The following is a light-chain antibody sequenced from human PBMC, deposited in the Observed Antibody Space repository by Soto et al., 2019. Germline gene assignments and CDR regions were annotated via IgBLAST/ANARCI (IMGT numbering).Light chain of an antibody. V-gene: IGKV1-5*03. Sequence: DIQMTQSPSSLSAPVPDRVTITCRPSRGIGNALSWYQQKPGTVPKLMIYKASTLKSGVPSRFSGSGSGTEFTLTISSLQPDDFATYYCQHYNSYSEAFGQGTKVDI. CDR1: RGIGNA. CDR2: KAS. CDR3: QHYNSYSEA. J-gene: IGKJ1*01.